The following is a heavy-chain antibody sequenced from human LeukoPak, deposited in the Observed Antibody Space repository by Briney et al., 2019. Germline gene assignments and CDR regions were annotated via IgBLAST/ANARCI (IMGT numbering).Heavy chain of an antibody. CDR3: AKESVMVAARRTYFDY. CDR2: ISGSGGST. CDR1: GFTFSSYA. Sequence: GGSLRLSCAASGFTFSSYAMSWVRQAPGKGLEWVSAISGSGGSTYYADSVKGRFTISRDNSKNTLYLQMNSLRAEDTAVYYCAKESVMVAARRTYFDYWGQGTLVTVSS. D-gene: IGHD6-6*01. J-gene: IGHJ4*02. V-gene: IGHV3-23*01.